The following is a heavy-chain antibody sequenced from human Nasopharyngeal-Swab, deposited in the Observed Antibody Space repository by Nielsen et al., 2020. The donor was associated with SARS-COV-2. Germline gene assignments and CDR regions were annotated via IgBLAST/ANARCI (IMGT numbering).Heavy chain of an antibody. D-gene: IGHD3-3*01. CDR2: IYYSGST. CDR3: ARAPYDFWSGYQGYYYYYMDV. Sequence: ESLKISCPVSGGSISSYYWSWIRQPPGKGLEWIGYIYYSGSTNYNPSLKSRVTISVDTSKNQFSLKLSSVTAADTAVYYCARAPYDFWSGYQGYYYYYMDVWGKGTTVTVSS. CDR1: GGSISSYY. V-gene: IGHV4-59*01. J-gene: IGHJ6*03.